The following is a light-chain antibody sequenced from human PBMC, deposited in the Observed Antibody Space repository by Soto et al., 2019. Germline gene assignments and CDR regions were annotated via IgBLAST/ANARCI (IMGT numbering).Light chain of an antibody. V-gene: IGKV3-20*01. CDR3: QRYGSSPST. CDR1: QSVSSY. J-gene: IGKJ1*01. Sequence: TQSAATLSLSPGERATLTCRASQSVSSYLAWYQQKPGQAPRLLIYGASSRATGIPDRFSGSGSGTDFTLTISRLEPEGFAVYYCQRYGSSPSTFGQGTMVDI. CDR2: GAS.